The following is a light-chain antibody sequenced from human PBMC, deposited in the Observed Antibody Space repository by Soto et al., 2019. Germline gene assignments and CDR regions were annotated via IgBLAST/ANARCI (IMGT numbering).Light chain of an antibody. V-gene: IGKV3-20*01. J-gene: IGKJ1*01. CDR2: GAS. CDR1: QSVSSSY. CDR3: QQYDTSSWT. Sequence: EIVMTQSPATLSVSPGERATLSCRASQSVSSSYLAWYQQRPGQAPRLLIYGASSRATGIPDRFSGSRSGTDFTLTISRLEPEDFAVYFCQQYDTSSWTFGQGTKVDI.